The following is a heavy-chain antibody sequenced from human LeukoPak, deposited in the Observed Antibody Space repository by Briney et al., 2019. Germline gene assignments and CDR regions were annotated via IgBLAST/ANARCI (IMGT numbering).Heavy chain of an antibody. CDR3: AKHLAPYYDFWSGYVWFDP. CDR2: IRYNGFNE. Sequence: GGSLRLSCAASGFTFSNYGIHWVRQAPGKGLEGVAFIRYNGFNEYYADSVKGRFTISRDNSKNTLYLQMNSLRAEDTAVYYCAKHLAPYYDFWSGYVWFDPWGQGTLVTVSS. J-gene: IGHJ5*02. D-gene: IGHD3-3*01. V-gene: IGHV3-30*02. CDR1: GFTFSNYG.